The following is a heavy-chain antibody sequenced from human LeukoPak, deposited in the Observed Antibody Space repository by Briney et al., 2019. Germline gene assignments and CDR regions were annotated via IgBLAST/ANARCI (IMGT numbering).Heavy chain of an antibody. CDR3: ARDFLFYTMDV. J-gene: IGHJ6*02. CDR1: GLTFSTYW. CDR2: IKQDGSEK. Sequence: GGSLRLSCAASGLTFSTYWMAWVRQAPGKGLEWVANIKQDGSEKYCSDSVRGRFTISRDTAKNSLYLQMKSLRAEDTAVYYCARDFLFYTMDVWGQGTTVTVSS. D-gene: IGHD2/OR15-2a*01. V-gene: IGHV3-7*01.